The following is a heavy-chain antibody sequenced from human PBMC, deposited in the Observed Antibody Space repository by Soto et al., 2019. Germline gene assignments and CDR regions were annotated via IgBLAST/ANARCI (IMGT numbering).Heavy chain of an antibody. D-gene: IGHD6-6*01. Sequence: SETLSLTCTVSGGSISTYYWSWIGQPPGEGLEWIGHIHYSGSTNYNPSLKSRVTILVDTSKNQFSLNLTSVTAADTAVYYCARQHSSSFRFRYYYYYMDVWGKGTTVT. V-gene: IGHV4-59*08. CDR3: ARQHSSSFRFRYYYYYMDV. CDR2: IHYSGST. J-gene: IGHJ6*03. CDR1: GGSISTYY.